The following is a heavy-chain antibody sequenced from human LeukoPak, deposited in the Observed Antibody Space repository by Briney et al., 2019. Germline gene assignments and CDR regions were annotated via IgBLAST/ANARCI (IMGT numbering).Heavy chain of an antibody. Sequence: SQTLSLTCAISGDSVSCNSAAWNWIRQSPSRGLEWLGRTYYRSKWYNDYAVSVKSRITINPDTSKNQFSLQLNSVTPEDTAVYYCARGQSGYSSGWFLFDPWGQGTLVTVSS. CDR1: GDSVSCNSAA. CDR3: ARGQSGYSSGWFLFDP. D-gene: IGHD6-19*01. V-gene: IGHV6-1*01. J-gene: IGHJ5*02. CDR2: TYYRSKWYN.